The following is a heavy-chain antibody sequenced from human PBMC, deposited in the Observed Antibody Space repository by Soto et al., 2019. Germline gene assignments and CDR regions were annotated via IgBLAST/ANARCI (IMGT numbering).Heavy chain of an antibody. D-gene: IGHD2-15*01. CDR2: ISAYNGNT. Sequence: ASVKVSCKASGYTFTSYGISWVRQAPGQGLEWMGWISAYNGNTNYAQKLQGRVTMTTDTSTSTAYMELRSLGSDDTAVYYCARDWGYCSGGSCYSEGGGYYYYGMDVWGQGTTVTVSS. V-gene: IGHV1-18*01. CDR1: GYTFTSYG. J-gene: IGHJ6*02. CDR3: ARDWGYCSGGSCYSEGGGYYYYGMDV.